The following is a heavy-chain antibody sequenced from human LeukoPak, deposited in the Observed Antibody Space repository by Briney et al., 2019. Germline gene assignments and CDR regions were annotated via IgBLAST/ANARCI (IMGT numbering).Heavy chain of an antibody. D-gene: IGHD3-22*01. J-gene: IGHJ4*02. V-gene: IGHV4-34*01. CDR1: GGSFSDYF. CDR2: ISYSGST. Sequence: SETLSLTFAVYGGSFSDYFWNWIRQPPGKGLEWIGSISYSGSTYYNPSLKSRVTISVDTSKNQFSLKLNSVTAADTAVYYCATSSGYYYAIDYWGQGTLVTVSS. CDR3: ATSSGYYYAIDY.